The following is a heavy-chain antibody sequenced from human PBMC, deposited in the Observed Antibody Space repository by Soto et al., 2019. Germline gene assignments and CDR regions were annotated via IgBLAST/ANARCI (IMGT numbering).Heavy chain of an antibody. Sequence: GGSLRLSCAASGFTFSSYAMSWVRQAPGKGLEWVSAISGSGGSTYYADSVKGRFTISRDNSKNTLYLQMNSLRAEDTAVYYCAKSGKRAARPGIYFDYWGQGTLVTVSS. CDR3: AKSGKRAARPGIYFDY. CDR1: GFTFSSYA. J-gene: IGHJ4*02. V-gene: IGHV3-23*01. CDR2: ISGSGGST. D-gene: IGHD6-6*01.